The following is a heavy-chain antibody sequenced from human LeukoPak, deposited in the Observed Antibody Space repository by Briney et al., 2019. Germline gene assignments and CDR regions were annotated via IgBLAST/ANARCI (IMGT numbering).Heavy chain of an antibody. Sequence: HPGGSLRLSCAASGFTFSSYWMSWVRQAPGKGLEWVAYIKQDGSEKYYVDYVKGRFTISRDNAKNSLYLQMNSLRAEDTAVYYCARDRLWFGELPLTYGMDVWGQGTTVTVSS. D-gene: IGHD3-10*01. J-gene: IGHJ6*02. CDR1: GFTFSSYW. V-gene: IGHV3-7*01. CDR3: ARDRLWFGELPLTYGMDV. CDR2: IKQDGSEK.